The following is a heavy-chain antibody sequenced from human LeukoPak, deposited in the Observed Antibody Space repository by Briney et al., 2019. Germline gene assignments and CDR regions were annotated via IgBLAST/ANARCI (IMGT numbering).Heavy chain of an antibody. J-gene: IGHJ6*02. CDR3: ARDDSLVAAAGVYYYYGMDV. D-gene: IGHD6-13*01. V-gene: IGHV1-69*13. CDR1: GGTFSSYA. CDR2: IIPIFGTV. Sequence: GASVKVSCKASGGTFSSYAISWVRQAPGQGLEWMGGIIPIFGTVNYAQKFQGRVTITADESTSTAYMELSSLRSEDTAVYYCARDDSLVAAAGVYYYYGMDVWGQGTTVTVSS.